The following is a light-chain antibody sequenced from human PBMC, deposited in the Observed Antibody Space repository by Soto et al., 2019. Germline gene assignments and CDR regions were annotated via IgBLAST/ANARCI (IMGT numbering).Light chain of an antibody. CDR1: SSDVGSYNL. J-gene: IGLJ2*01. CDR2: EAS. Sequence: QSVLTQPASVSGSPGQSITISCTGTSSDVGSYNLVSWYQQHPGKAPKLMIYEASKRPSGVSNRFSGSKSGNTASLTISGLQAEDDADYYCCSYAGSSTVVFGGGTTLTVL. CDR3: CSYAGSSTVV. V-gene: IGLV2-23*01.